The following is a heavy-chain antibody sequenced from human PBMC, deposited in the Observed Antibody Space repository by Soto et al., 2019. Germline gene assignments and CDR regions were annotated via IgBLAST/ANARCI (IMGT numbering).Heavy chain of an antibody. CDR2: INPRGGIT. J-gene: IGHJ6*02. D-gene: IGHD6-13*01. CDR1: GYTFTSYY. V-gene: IGHV1-46*01. Sequence: ASVKVSCKASGYTFTSYYIHWVVQAPVQGLDGMGIINPRGGITTYAQKFQGRLTMTGDTSTSTVYMELSSLTSEDTAMYHCASSPAYGSSWYGIPPDLSHGMDVWGQGTPVTVSS. CDR3: ASSPAYGSSWYGIPPDLSHGMDV.